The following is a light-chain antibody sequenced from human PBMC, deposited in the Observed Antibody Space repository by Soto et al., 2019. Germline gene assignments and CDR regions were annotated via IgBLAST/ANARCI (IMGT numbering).Light chain of an antibody. CDR1: SSDIGSNS. Sequence: QSVLTQPPSASWTPGQRVTIPCSGSSSDIGSNSVNWYQQLPGAAPRLLIYANDHRPSGVPDRFSASKSGTSASLAISGVRSEDEAFYYCATWSDSLKGWVFGGGTKLTVL. V-gene: IGLV1-44*01. CDR2: AND. CDR3: ATWSDSLKGWV. J-gene: IGLJ3*02.